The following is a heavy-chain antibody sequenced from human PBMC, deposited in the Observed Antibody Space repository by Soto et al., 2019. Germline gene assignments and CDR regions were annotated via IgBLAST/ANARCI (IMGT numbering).Heavy chain of an antibody. V-gene: IGHV3-30*18. CDR1: GFTFSSYG. Sequence: QVRLVESGGGVVQPGRSLRLSCAASGFTFSSYGMHWVRQAPGKGLEWVAVISYDGSNKYYADSVKGRFTISRDNSKNTLYLQMNSLRTEDTAVYYCAKDLDGSSSYYFDYWGQGTLVTVSS. J-gene: IGHJ4*02. CDR2: ISYDGSNK. D-gene: IGHD6-6*01. CDR3: AKDLDGSSSYYFDY.